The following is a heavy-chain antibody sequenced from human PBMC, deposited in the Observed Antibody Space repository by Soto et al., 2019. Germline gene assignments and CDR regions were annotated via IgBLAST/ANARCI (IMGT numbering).Heavy chain of an antibody. CDR3: ARVFLVATASYLDS. Sequence: QVQLVESGGGVVQPGKSLTLSCVASGFTFTSYSLHWVRQAPDKGLEWVAVISYDGSNEYFADSVKGRFTISRDNSKNTLYLQMNSLRVEDTAVYYLARVFLVATASYLDSWGQGTLVIVSS. D-gene: IGHD5-12*01. V-gene: IGHV3-30-3*01. CDR1: GFTFTSYS. J-gene: IGHJ4*02. CDR2: ISYDGSNE.